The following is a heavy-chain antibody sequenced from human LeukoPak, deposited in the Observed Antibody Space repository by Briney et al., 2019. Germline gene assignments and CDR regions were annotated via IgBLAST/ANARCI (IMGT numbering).Heavy chain of an antibody. D-gene: IGHD1-1*01. J-gene: IGHJ4*02. V-gene: IGHV3-64*01. CDR3: ARSLPGRTNWTYYDY. CDR2: IVPTGVYT. CDR1: AFTLSGYA. Sequence: GGYLCLSFAAYAFTLSGYAMDCVRQAQGKGLEFVSVIVPTGVYTYDSNSVKHRITIFRDNSKSTVSLQKGSRRDEDMAVYYCARSLPGRTNWTYYDYWGRGTLVTVSS.